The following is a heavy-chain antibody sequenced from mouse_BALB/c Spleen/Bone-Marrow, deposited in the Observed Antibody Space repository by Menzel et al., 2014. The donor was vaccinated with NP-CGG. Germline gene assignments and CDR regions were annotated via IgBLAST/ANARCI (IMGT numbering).Heavy chain of an antibody. J-gene: IGHJ4*01. Sequence: VQLQESGAELVRPGASVKLSCRASGYTFTSYWINWVKQRPGQGLEWIGNTYPSDSYTNYNQRFKDKATLTVDKSSSTAYMQLSSPTSEDSAVYYCTRYGNSHYYAMDYWGQGTSVTVSS. CDR3: TRYGNSHYYAMDY. CDR1: GYTFTSYW. CDR2: TYPSDSYT. V-gene: IGHV1-69*02. D-gene: IGHD1-1*01.